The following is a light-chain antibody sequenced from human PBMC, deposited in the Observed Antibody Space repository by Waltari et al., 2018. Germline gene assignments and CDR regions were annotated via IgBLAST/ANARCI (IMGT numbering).Light chain of an antibody. CDR1: NAYIVIND. V-gene: IGLV6-57*03. Sequence: YTLTQPPSLSESPGRTVTISCTRSNAYIVINDVPSFQQLPGSAPTILIYENNLRPSGLTDRFSAAIDRSSNSAALIIAGLKTEDEADYYCQSYDSHILVFGGGTKVTFL. CDR3: QSYDSHILV. J-gene: IGLJ2*01. CDR2: ENN.